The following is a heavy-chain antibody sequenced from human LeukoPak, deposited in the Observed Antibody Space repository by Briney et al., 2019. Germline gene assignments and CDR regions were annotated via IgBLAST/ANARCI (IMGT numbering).Heavy chain of an antibody. CDR1: GFSFNSDW. V-gene: IGHV3-7*01. D-gene: IGHD3-16*01. Sequence: GGSLRLSCAASGFSFNSDWMDWVRQVPGKGLEWVANIKHDESEKNYLDSVKGRFTISRDNAQNSLYLQMNGLRVEDTAVYYCTRRLDDWGQGTLVTVSS. J-gene: IGHJ4*02. CDR2: IKHDESEK. CDR3: TRRLDD.